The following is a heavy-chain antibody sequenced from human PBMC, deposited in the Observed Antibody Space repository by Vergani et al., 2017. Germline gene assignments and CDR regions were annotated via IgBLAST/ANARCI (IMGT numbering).Heavy chain of an antibody. CDR2: IYYSGST. D-gene: IGHD5-12*01. CDR3: VASPGYIIGLFDP. J-gene: IGHJ5*01. Sequence: QVQLQESGPGLVKPPGTLSLTCAVSGDPISSTDNYWSWIRQPPGRGLEWVGYIYYSGSTYYNPSLKSRAAISVDTSKNQFSLSLKSVTAADTAVYYCVASPGYIIGLFDPWGQGTMVMVSS. V-gene: IGHV4-30-4*08. CDR1: GDPISSTDNY.